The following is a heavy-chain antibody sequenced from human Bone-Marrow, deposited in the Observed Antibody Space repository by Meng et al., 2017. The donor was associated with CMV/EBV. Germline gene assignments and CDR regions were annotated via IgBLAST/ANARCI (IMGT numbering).Heavy chain of an antibody. CDR2: IIPILGIA. J-gene: IGHJ6*02. V-gene: IGHV1-69*05. D-gene: IGHD7-27*01. CDR1: GGTFSSYA. Sequence: KISCAASGGTFSSYANSWVRQAPGQGLEWMGGIIPILGIANYAQKFQGRVTITTDESTSTAYMELSSLRSEDTAVYYCARSLGLATVWMHYYYGRDVWGQGTTVTVSS. CDR3: ARSLGLATVWMHYYYGRDV.